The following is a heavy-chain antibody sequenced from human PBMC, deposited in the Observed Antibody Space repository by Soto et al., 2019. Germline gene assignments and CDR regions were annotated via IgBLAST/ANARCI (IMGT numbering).Heavy chain of an antibody. J-gene: IGHJ4*02. Sequence: QVTLKESGPVVAKPTETLTLTCTVSGLSFNSSTMGVSWIRQPPGKALEWLAHLFSDDKIYYSTSLKSRLTISKDTSRSQVVLTMTNLDPTDTATYSCARILPGSEGGYFDSWGQGALVTVSS. CDR2: LFSDDKI. D-gene: IGHD1-26*01. CDR1: GLSFNSSTMG. CDR3: ARILPGSEGGYFDS. V-gene: IGHV2-26*01.